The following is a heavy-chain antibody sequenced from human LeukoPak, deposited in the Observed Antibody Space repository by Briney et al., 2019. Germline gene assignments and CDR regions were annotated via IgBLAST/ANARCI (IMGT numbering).Heavy chain of an antibody. CDR1: GGSFSGYY. CDR3: ARGLGPSGHQYCSGGSCSNNWFDP. Sequence: ETLSLTCAVYGGSFSGYYWSWIRQPPGKGLEWIGEINHSGSTNYNPSLKSRVTISVDTSKNQFSLKLSSVTAAETAVYYCARGLGPSGHQYCSGGSCSNNWFDPWGQGTLVTVSS. CDR2: INHSGST. D-gene: IGHD2-15*01. J-gene: IGHJ5*02. V-gene: IGHV4-34*01.